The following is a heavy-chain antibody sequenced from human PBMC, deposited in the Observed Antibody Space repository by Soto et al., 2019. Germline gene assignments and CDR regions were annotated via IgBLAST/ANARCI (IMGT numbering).Heavy chain of an antibody. CDR3: ARVGPWVPYYYDSSPYTFENWLDP. CDR1: GDSIIGIYH. Sequence: PSETLSLTCAVSGDSIIGIYHWAWIRQSPGRGLEWIASIYHTGTTYYTPSLESRVTISVDTSKKQFSLRLSSVTAADSAVYYCARVGPWVPYYYDSSPYTFENWLDPWGQGTLVTVSS. V-gene: IGHV4-38-2*01. CDR2: IYHTGTT. D-gene: IGHD3-22*01. J-gene: IGHJ5*02.